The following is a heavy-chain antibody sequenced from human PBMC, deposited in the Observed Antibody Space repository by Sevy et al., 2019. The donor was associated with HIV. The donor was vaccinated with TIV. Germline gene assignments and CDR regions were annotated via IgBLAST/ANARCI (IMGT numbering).Heavy chain of an antibody. CDR1: GGSISSYY. Sequence: LTCTLSGGSISSYYWSWIRQPPGKGLEWIGYIYYSVSTNYNPSLKSRVTISVDTSKNQFSLKLSSVTAADTAVYYCARWGNIAAALDYWGQGTLVTVSS. CDR3: ARWGNIAAALDY. V-gene: IGHV4-59*13. J-gene: IGHJ4*02. CDR2: IYYSVST. D-gene: IGHD6-13*01.